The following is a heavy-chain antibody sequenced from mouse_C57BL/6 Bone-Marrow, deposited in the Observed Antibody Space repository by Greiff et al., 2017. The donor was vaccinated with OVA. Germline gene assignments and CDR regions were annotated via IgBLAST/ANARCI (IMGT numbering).Heavy chain of an antibody. D-gene: IGHD5-5*01. CDR3: ARSFYLGWYFDV. CDR2: IYPRSGNT. V-gene: IGHV1-81*01. CDR1: GYTFTSYG. Sequence: VQLQQSGAELARPGASVKLSCKASGYTFTSYGISWVKQRTGQGLGWIGEIYPRSGNTYYNEKLKGKATLTADKSSSPSYMELRSLTSEDSAVYFCARSFYLGWYFDVWGTGTTVTVSS. J-gene: IGHJ1*03.